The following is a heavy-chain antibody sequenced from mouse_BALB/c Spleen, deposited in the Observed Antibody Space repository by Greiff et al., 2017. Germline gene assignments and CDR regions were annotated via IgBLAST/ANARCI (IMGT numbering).Heavy chain of an antibody. D-gene: IGHD1-1*01. V-gene: IGHV3-8*02. Sequence: EVMLVESGPSLVKPSQTLSLTCSVTGDSITSGYWNWIRKFPGNKLEYMGYISYSGSTYYNPSLKSRISITRDTSKNQYYLQLNSVTTEDTATYYCAGWITAEDEYAMDYWGQGTSVTVSS. CDR1: GDSITSGY. J-gene: IGHJ4*01. CDR2: ISYSGST. CDR3: AGWITAEDEYAMDY.